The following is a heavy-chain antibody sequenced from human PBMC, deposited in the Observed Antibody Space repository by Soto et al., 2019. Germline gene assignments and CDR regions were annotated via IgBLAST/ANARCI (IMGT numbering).Heavy chain of an antibody. J-gene: IGHJ6*02. D-gene: IGHD6-13*01. CDR1: GFTFSSYA. CDR3: AKVSSSWVPLVRVYYYYGMDV. V-gene: IGHV3-23*01. CDR2: ISGSGGST. Sequence: LRLSCAASGFTFSSYAMSWVRQAPGKGLEWVSAISGSGGSTYYADSVKGRFTISRDNSKNTLYLQMNSLRAEDTAVYYCAKVSSSWVPLVRVYYYYGMDVWGQGTTVTVSS.